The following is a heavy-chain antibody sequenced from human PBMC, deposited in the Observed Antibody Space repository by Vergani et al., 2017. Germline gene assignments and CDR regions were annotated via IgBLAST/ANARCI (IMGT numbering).Heavy chain of an antibody. CDR1: GGSISSGSYY. J-gene: IGHJ4*02. CDR2: IYTSGST. Sequence: QVQLQESGPGLVKPSQTLSLTCTVSGGSISSGSYYWSWIRQPAGKGLEWIGRIYTSGSTNYNPSLKSRVTMSVDTSKSQFSLKLSSVTAADTAVYYCARSIAAAGPFDYWGQGTLVTVSS. V-gene: IGHV4-61*02. D-gene: IGHD6-13*01. CDR3: ARSIAAAGPFDY.